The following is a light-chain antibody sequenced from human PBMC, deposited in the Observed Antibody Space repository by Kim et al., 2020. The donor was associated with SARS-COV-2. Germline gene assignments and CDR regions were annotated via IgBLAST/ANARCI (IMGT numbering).Light chain of an antibody. J-gene: IGKJ1*01. CDR3: HQYGSSPWT. Sequence: DIVLTQSPGTLSLSPGERATLSFRASQSLSSNYLAWYQQKPGQAPRLLIYGASSRATGIPDRFRGSGSGTDFTLTISRLEPEDFAVYYCHQYGSSPWTFGQGTKVDIK. CDR1: QSLSSNY. CDR2: GAS. V-gene: IGKV3-20*01.